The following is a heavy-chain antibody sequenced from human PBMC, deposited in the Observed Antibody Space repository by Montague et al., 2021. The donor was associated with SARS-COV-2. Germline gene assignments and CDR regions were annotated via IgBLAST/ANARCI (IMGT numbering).Heavy chain of an antibody. D-gene: IGHD1-26*01. CDR2: ISHDESNH. V-gene: IGHV3-30*04. CDR1: RLPFNGYA. Sequence: SLRLSCAASRLPFNGYAMHWVRQAPGKGLEWLTFISHDESNHRCADSVKGRFTISRDNSKNTLYLQMDSLRPEDTAVYYCAREGYRSGSFYIDYWGQGTLVTVSS. CDR3: AREGYRSGSFYIDY. J-gene: IGHJ4*01.